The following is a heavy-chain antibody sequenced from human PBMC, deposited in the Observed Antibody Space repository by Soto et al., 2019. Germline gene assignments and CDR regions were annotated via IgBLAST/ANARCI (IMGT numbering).Heavy chain of an antibody. CDR2: IWYDGSKK. V-gene: IGHV3-33*01. Sequence: QVQLVESGGGVVQPGRSLRLSCAASGFTFSSHAMHWVHQAPGKGLEWVAVIWYDGSKKYYADSVKGRFTVARDDSKNTLSLQMNSLRVEDTAVYYCARDPGYSGFDFDYWGQGTLVTVSS. J-gene: IGHJ4*02. D-gene: IGHD5-12*01. CDR1: GFTFSSHA. CDR3: ARDPGYSGFDFDY.